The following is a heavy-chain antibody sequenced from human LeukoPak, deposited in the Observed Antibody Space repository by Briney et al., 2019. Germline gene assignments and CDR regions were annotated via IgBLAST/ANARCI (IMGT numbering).Heavy chain of an antibody. Sequence: GRCLSLSCAIDRLLLTNLEMNWVSQAPGKGMEWVSYISSSSSTIDYTDSVKGRFTISRVAAKGSLYVQMNSLRVEDTAVYYCVREAFFCGGGCKRGGQGGEGTGVIVSS. V-gene: IGHV3-48*03. J-gene: IGHJ4*02. CDR1: RLLLTNLE. D-gene: IGHD2-21*02. CDR2: ISSSSSTI. CDR3: VREAFFCGGGCKRGGQ.